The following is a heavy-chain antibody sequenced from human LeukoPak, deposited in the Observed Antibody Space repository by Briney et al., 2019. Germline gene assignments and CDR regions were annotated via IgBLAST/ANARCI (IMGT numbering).Heavy chain of an antibody. J-gene: IGHJ4*02. CDR3: ARLYSSGVDY. CDR2: IYHSGST. CDR1: GGSISSYC. Sequence: SETLSLTCTVSGGSISSYCWSWIRQPPGKGLEWIGEIYHSGSTNYNPSLKSRVTISVDKSKNQFSLKLSSVTAADTAVYYCARLYSSGVDYWGQGALVTVSS. V-gene: IGHV4-59*12. D-gene: IGHD6-19*01.